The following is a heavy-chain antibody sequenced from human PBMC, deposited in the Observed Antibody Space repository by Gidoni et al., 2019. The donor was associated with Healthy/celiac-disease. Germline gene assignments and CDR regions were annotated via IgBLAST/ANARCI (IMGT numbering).Heavy chain of an antibody. CDR3: ARDGSDIVVVVAATLWGRFDY. CDR1: GFTFSSYD. J-gene: IGHJ4*02. Sequence: QVQLVESGGGVVHPGRSLRLSCAASGFTFSSYDMHWVRQAPGKGLEWVAVISYDGSNKYYADSVKGRFTISRDNSKITLYLQMNSLRAEDTAVYYCARDGSDIVVVVAATLWGRFDYWGQGTLVTVSS. CDR2: ISYDGSNK. D-gene: IGHD2-15*01. V-gene: IGHV3-30*04.